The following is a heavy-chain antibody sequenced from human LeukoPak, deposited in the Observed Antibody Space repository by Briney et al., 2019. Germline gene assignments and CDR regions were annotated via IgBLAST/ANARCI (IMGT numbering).Heavy chain of an antibody. CDR1: GGTFSDYA. V-gene: IGHV1-69*13. CDR3: ATSGETIAVAGTDYYYGMDV. D-gene: IGHD6-19*01. Sequence: GASVKVSCKASGGTFSDYAIHWVRQAPGQGLEWMGGIFPISGPTNYAQKFQGRVTITADESTSAAYVELSSLRSEDTAVYYCATSGETIAVAGTDYYYGMDVWGQGTTVTVSS. CDR2: IFPISGPT. J-gene: IGHJ6*02.